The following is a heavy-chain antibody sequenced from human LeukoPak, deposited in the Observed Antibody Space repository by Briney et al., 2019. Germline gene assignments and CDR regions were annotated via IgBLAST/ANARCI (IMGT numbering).Heavy chain of an antibody. V-gene: IGHV4-39*07. Sequence: PSETLSLTCTVSGDSISSSSYYWGWIRQPPGKGLEWIGSIYYSGSTYYNPSLKSRVTISGDTSKNQFSLKLSSVTAADTAVYYCARVREVAGTSNWFDPWGQGTLVTVSS. CDR2: IYYSGST. D-gene: IGHD6-19*01. CDR1: GDSISSSSYY. J-gene: IGHJ5*02. CDR3: ARVREVAGTSNWFDP.